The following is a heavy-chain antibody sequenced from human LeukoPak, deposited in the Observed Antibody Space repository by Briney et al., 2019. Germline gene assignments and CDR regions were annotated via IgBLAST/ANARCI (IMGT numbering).Heavy chain of an antibody. CDR3: VRGSNDWIGMDV. Sequence: GGSLRLSCAASGFTFSSYWMHWVRQTPGKGLVCVSRINSAGSSTDYADSVKGRFIISRDNAKNTLYLQMNSLRAEDMAVYYCVRGSNDWIGMDVWGQGTTVTVSS. V-gene: IGHV3-74*01. CDR1: GFTFSSYW. J-gene: IGHJ6*02. CDR2: INSAGSST. D-gene: IGHD3-9*01.